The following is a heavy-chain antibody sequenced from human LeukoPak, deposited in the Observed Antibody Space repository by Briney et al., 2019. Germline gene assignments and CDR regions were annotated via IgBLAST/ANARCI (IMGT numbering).Heavy chain of an antibody. CDR3: AKKEGGFDY. V-gene: IGHV3-23*01. CDR1: GFTFSSYA. Sequence: GGSLRLSCAASGFTFSSYAMSWVRQAPGRGLEWVSAISGDAGSTYYADSVKGRFTISRDNSKNTLYLQMNSLRAEDTAVYYCAKKEGGFDYWGQGALVTVSS. D-gene: IGHD1-26*01. CDR2: ISGDAGST. J-gene: IGHJ4*02.